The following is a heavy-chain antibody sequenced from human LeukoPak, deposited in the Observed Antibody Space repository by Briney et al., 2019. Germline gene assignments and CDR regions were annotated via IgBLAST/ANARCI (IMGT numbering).Heavy chain of an antibody. J-gene: IGHJ4*02. CDR3: ATDSSSWYRYFDY. Sequence: ASVNVSCKVSGYTLTELSMHWVRQAPGKGLEWMGGFDPEDGETIYAQKFQGRVTMTEDTSTDTAYMELSSLRSEDTAVYYCATDSSSWYRYFDYWGQGTLVTVSS. CDR2: FDPEDGET. CDR1: GYTLTELS. V-gene: IGHV1-24*01. D-gene: IGHD6-13*01.